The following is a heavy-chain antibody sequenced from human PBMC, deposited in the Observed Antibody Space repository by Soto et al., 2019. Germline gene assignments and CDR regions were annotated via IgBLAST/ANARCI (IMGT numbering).Heavy chain of an antibody. J-gene: IGHJ4*02. D-gene: IGHD3-9*01. CDR3: AKDPRRGYFDPGPLVGY. CDR2: FRESGGTT. V-gene: IGHV3-23*01. Sequence: PGGSLRLSCAASGFTFSSSAMSWVRQAPGKGLEWVSTFRESGGTTHYADSVKGRFTISRDTSKNTMYLQMHRLRAEDTAVYFCAKDPRRGYFDPGPLVGYWGQGTLVTVSS. CDR1: GFTFSSSA.